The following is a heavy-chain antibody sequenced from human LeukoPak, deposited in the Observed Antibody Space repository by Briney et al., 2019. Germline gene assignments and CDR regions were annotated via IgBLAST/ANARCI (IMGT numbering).Heavy chain of an antibody. V-gene: IGHV1-2*02. Sequence: GASVKVCCKASGYTFNGYYLHWVRQAPGQGLEWMGWINPNSGGTNYAQRFQGRVTMTRDTSISTAYMELSRLRSDDTAVYYCARWMTTVITPDYWGQGTLVTVSS. CDR1: GYTFNGYY. CDR2: INPNSGGT. J-gene: IGHJ4*02. D-gene: IGHD4-11*01. CDR3: ARWMTTVITPDY.